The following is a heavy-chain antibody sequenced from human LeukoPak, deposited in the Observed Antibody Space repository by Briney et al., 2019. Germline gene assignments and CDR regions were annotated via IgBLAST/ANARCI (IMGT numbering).Heavy chain of an antibody. Sequence: SETLSLTCTVSGGSISSYYWSWIRQPPGKGLEWIGYIYYSGSTNCNPSLKSRVTISVDTSKNQFSLKLSSVTAADTAVYYCARLGPGYDSSGYYYFDYWGQGTLVTVSS. CDR1: GGSISSYY. V-gene: IGHV4-59*08. D-gene: IGHD3-22*01. CDR2: IYYSGST. J-gene: IGHJ4*02. CDR3: ARLGPGYDSSGYYYFDY.